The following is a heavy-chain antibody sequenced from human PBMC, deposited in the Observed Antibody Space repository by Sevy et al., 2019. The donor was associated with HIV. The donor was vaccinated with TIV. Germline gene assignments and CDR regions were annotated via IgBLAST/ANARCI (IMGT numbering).Heavy chain of an antibody. D-gene: IGHD6-13*01. CDR2: IWYDGSNK. J-gene: IGHJ6*02. CDR3: ASEKEQLVLWPYCGMDV. V-gene: IGHV3-33*01. CDR1: GFTFSSYG. Sequence: GGSLRLSCAASGFTFSSYGMHWVRQAPGKGLEWVAVIWYDGSNKYYADSVKGRFTISRDNSKNTLYLQMNGLRAEDTAVYYCASEKEQLVLWPYCGMDVWGQGTTVTVSS.